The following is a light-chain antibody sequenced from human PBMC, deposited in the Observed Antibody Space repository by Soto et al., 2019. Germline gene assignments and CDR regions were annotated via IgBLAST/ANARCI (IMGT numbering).Light chain of an antibody. J-gene: IGKJ2*01. CDR3: QQRSNWAKI. CDR2: DAS. V-gene: IGKV3-11*01. Sequence: EIVLTQSPATLSFAPGERATLSCRASQSVSSYLAWYQQKPGQAPRLLIYDASNRATGIPARFSGSGSGTDFTLTIRSLEPADFAVYYCQQRSNWAKIFGHGKQRESK. CDR1: QSVSSY.